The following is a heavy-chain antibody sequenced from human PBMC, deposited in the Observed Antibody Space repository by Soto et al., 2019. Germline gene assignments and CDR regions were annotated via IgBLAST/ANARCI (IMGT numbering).Heavy chain of an antibody. CDR3: ARDIVVVPAATPLDY. Sequence: GASVKVSFKASGYTFTSYAMHWVRQAPGQRLEWMGWINAGNGNTKYSQKFQGRVTITRDTSASTAYMELSSLRSEDTAVYYCARDIVVVPAATPLDYWGQGTLVTVSS. J-gene: IGHJ4*02. CDR2: INAGNGNT. V-gene: IGHV1-3*01. D-gene: IGHD2-2*02. CDR1: GYTFTSYA.